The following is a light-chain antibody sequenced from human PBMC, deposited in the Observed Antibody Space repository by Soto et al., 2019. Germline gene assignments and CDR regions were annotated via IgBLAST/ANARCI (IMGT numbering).Light chain of an antibody. J-gene: IGKJ1*01. V-gene: IGKV3-15*01. CDR3: QQYNNWPWT. CDR1: QSVGSD. CDR2: GAS. Sequence: DIMVTQSPATLSLSPGESATLSCRASQSVGSDLAWYQQKPGQAPRLLIYGASTRATGIPARFSGSGSGTEFTLTISSLQSEDFAVYYCQQYNNWPWTFGQGTKVDI.